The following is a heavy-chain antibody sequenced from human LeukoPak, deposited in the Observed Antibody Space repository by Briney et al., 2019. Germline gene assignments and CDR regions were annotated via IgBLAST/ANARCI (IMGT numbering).Heavy chain of an antibody. J-gene: IGHJ4*02. V-gene: IGHV3-30*18. D-gene: IGHD6-19*01. CDR1: GFTISSYG. CDR2: ISYDGSNK. CDR3: AKVGGGVAGHFDY. Sequence: GGSLRLSCAASGFTISSYGMHWVRQAPGKGLEWVAVISYDGSNKYYADSVKGRFTISRDNSKNTLYLQMNSLRAEDTAVYYCAKVGGGVAGHFDYWGQGTLVTVSS.